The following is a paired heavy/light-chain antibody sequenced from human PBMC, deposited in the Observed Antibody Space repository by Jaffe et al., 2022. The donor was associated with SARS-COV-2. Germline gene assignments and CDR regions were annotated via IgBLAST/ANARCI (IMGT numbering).Light chain of an antibody. CDR3: QQYYGSPPPT. V-gene: IGKV4-1*01. CDR1: QSLFYSPNNKNY. Sequence: DIVMTQSPDSLAVSLGERATINCKSSQSLFYSPNNKNYLAWYQQKPGQPPKLLLYWASTRESGVPDRFSGSGSGTDFTLTISSLQAEDVAVYYCQQYYGSPPPTFGQGTKLEIK. CDR2: WAS. J-gene: IGKJ2*01.
Heavy chain of an antibody. CDR2: VYNSGST. V-gene: IGHV4-59*03. Sequence: QVQLQESGPGLVQPSETLSLTCTVSGGSISHYYWSWIRQSPGKGLEWIGFVYNSGSTSYNPSLKSRVTISVDTSKNQFSLKLTSVTAADTAVYYCARELNYDTSGYWIDYWGQGILVTVSS. CDR3: ARELNYDTSGYWIDY. CDR1: GGSISHYY. D-gene: IGHD3-22*01. J-gene: IGHJ4*02.